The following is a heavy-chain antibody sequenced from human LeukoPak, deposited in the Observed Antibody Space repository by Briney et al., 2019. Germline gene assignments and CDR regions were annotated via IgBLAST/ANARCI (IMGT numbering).Heavy chain of an antibody. V-gene: IGHV4-31*03. CDR1: GGSITSDTFY. D-gene: IGHD5-18*01. CDR3: ARVRIQLGLYYFDY. CDR2: IYYSGST. Sequence: SETLSLTCSVSGGSITSDTFYCSWIRQHPGKGLEWIGNIYYSGSTYYNPSLKGRVTISVDTSKNQFSLKLSSVTAADTAVYYCARVRIQLGLYYFDYWGQGTLVTVSS. J-gene: IGHJ4*02.